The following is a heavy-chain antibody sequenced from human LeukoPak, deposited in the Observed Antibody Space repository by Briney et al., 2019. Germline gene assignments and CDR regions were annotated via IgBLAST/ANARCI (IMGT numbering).Heavy chain of an antibody. CDR3: ARVRGKYYYGSGKLGFFDY. V-gene: IGHV4-34*01. J-gene: IGHJ4*02. CDR1: GGSFSGYY. Sequence: SETLSLTCAVYGGSFSGYYWSWIRQPPGKGLEWIGEINHSGSTNYNPSLKSRVTISVDTSKNQCSLKLSSVTAADTAVYYCARVRGKYYYGSGKLGFFDYWGQGTLVTVSS. D-gene: IGHD3-10*01. CDR2: INHSGST.